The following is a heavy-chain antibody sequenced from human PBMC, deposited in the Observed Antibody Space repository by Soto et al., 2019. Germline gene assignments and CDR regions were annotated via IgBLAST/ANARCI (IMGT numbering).Heavy chain of an antibody. V-gene: IGHV3-30-3*01. CDR1: GFTFSSYA. J-gene: IGHJ4*02. CDR3: ARDSGALNDYYDSSGYFDY. Sequence: GGSLRLSCAASGFTFSSYAMHWVRQAPGKGLEWVAVISYDGSNKYYADSVKGRFTISRDNSKNTLYLQMNSLRAEDTAVYYCARDSGALNDYYDSSGYFDYWGQGTLVTVSS. D-gene: IGHD3-22*01. CDR2: ISYDGSNK.